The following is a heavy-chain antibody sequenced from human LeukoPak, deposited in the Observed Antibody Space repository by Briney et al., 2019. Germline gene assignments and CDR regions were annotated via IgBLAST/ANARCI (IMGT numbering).Heavy chain of an antibody. CDR1: GGTFSSYT. V-gene: IGHV1-69*04. Sequence: GSSVKVSYKASGGTFSSYTISWVRQAPGQGLEWMGRIIPILGIANYAQKFQGRVTITADKSTSTAYMELSSLRSEDTAVYYCARDRVDYYDSSGYYDWAEYFQHWGQGTLVTVSS. CDR2: IIPILGIA. J-gene: IGHJ1*01. D-gene: IGHD3-22*01. CDR3: ARDRVDYYDSSGYYDWAEYFQH.